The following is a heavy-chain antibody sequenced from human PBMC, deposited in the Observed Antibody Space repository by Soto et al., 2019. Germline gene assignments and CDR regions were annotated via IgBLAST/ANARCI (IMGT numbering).Heavy chain of an antibody. CDR2: ISDDGSKK. J-gene: IGHJ4*02. CDR3: ACGNAGSCYSPVVY. Sequence: QVQLVESGGGVVQPGRSQRLSCAASGFTFSRNAMHWVRQAPGKGLEWVAVISDDGSKKYYADSVRGRFAISRDNSNNTVFLQMNSLRTEDTAIYHCACGNAGSCYSPVVYWAQGTLVTVSS. V-gene: IGHV3-30*09. D-gene: IGHD3-10*01. CDR1: GFTFSRNA.